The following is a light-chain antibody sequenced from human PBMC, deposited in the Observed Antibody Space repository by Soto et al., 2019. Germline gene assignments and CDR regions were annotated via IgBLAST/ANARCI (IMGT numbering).Light chain of an antibody. CDR3: CSYTGSSTYV. Sequence: QSGLTQPASVSGAPGQWITISCTGTSSDVGGYNYVSWYQQHPDRAPKLLIYDVNNRPSGVSNRFSGSKSGNTASLTISGLQAEDEADYYCCSYTGSSTYVFGTGTKVTVL. CDR2: DVN. CDR1: SSDVGGYNY. V-gene: IGLV2-14*01. J-gene: IGLJ1*01.